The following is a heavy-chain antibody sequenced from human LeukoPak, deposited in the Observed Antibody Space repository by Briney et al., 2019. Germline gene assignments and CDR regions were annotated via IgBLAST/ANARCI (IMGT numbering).Heavy chain of an antibody. J-gene: IGHJ1*01. CDR1: GFTVSSNY. V-gene: IGHV3-53*01. D-gene: IGHD3-22*01. Sequence: SGGSLRLSCAASGFTVSSNYMSWVRQAPGKGLGWVSVIYSGGSTYYADSVKGRFTISRDNSKNTLYLQMSSLRAEDTAVYYCARDKDSSGYYGYFQHWGQGTLVTVSS. CDR3: ARDKDSSGYYGYFQH. CDR2: IYSGGST.